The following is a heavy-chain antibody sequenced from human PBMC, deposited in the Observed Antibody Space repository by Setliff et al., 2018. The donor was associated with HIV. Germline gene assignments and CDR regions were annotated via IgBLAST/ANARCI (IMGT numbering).Heavy chain of an antibody. CDR3: ARDRGYSYLDS. CDR2: IYTSGIT. J-gene: IGHJ5*01. V-gene: IGHV4-4*07. D-gene: IGHD5-18*01. CDR1: SGSVGSYY. Sequence: PSETVSLTCTVSSGSVGSYYWSWIRQPAGKGLEWIGRIYTSGITNYNSSLKSRVTMSIDTSKNQFSLNLSSVTAADTAMYYCARDRGYSYLDSWGQGTLVTVSS.